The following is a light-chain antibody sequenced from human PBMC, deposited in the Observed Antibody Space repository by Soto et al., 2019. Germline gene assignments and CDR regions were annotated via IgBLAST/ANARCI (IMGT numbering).Light chain of an antibody. Sequence: DIQMTQSPSTLPASVGDRVTITCRASQTISSWLAWYQQKPGKAPKLLIYDASSLESGVPSRFSGSGSGTEFTLTISSLQPDDFATYYCQQYNSYAWTFGQGTKVAIK. CDR3: QQYNSYAWT. CDR2: DAS. J-gene: IGKJ1*01. V-gene: IGKV1-5*01. CDR1: QTISSW.